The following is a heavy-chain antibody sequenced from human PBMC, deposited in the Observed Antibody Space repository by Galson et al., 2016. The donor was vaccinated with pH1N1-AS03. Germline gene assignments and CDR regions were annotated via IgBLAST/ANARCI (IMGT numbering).Heavy chain of an antibody. Sequence: SLRLSCAASGFTFSIYATNWVRQTPGKGPQWIASITGSGGSTNYAGSVKGRFTISRDNSKNTLYLQMNSLRAEDAAVYDCAKDLRGGYDFGVVDYWGQGTLVSVSS. D-gene: IGHD5-12*01. CDR2: ITGSGGST. CDR1: GFTFSIYA. CDR3: AKDLRGGYDFGVVDY. J-gene: IGHJ4*02. V-gene: IGHV3-23*01.